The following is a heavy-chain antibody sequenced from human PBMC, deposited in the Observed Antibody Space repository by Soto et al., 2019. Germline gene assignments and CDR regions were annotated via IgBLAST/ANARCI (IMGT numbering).Heavy chain of an antibody. D-gene: IGHD3-22*01. J-gene: IGHJ4*02. Sequence: SETLSLTCTVSGGSINNYYWNWIRQPPGKGLEWIGYIYYSGSTNYNPSLKSRVTISVDTSKSQFPLKLSSVTAADTAVYYCARQGEYYYDTRFDYWGQGTLVTVSS. CDR1: GGSINNYY. CDR3: ARQGEYYYDTRFDY. CDR2: IYYSGST. V-gene: IGHV4-59*01.